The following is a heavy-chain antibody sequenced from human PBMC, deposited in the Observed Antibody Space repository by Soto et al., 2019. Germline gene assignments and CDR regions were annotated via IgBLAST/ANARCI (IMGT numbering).Heavy chain of an antibody. D-gene: IGHD2-15*01. V-gene: IGHV3-23*01. Sequence: PGGSLRLSCAASGFTFSSCAMSWVRQAPGKGLEWVSAISGSGGSTYYADSVKGRFTISRDNSKNTLYLQMNSLRAEDTAVYYCAKGGVPPIVAYGMDVWGQGTTVTVSS. CDR3: AKGGVPPIVAYGMDV. J-gene: IGHJ6*02. CDR2: ISGSGGST. CDR1: GFTFSSCA.